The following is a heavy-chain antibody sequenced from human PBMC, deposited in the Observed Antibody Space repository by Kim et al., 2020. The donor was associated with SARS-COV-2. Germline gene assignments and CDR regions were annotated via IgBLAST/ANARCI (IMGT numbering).Heavy chain of an antibody. D-gene: IGHD6-13*01. Sequence: SETLSLTCAVYGGSFSGYYWSWIRQPPGKGLEWIGEINHSGSTNYNPSLKSRVTISVDTSKNQFSLKLSSVTAADTAVYYCARELYSSSWYVFDYWGQGTLVTVSS. J-gene: IGHJ4*02. CDR2: INHSGST. CDR3: ARELYSSSWYVFDY. V-gene: IGHV4-34*01. CDR1: GGSFSGYY.